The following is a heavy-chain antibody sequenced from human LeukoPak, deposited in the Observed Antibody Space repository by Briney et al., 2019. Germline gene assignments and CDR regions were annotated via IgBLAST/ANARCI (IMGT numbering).Heavy chain of an antibody. V-gene: IGHV4-34*01. CDR3: ARAGSYDFWSGHAYYFDY. CDR1: GGSLSDYY. D-gene: IGHD3-3*01. J-gene: IGHJ4*02. CDR2: INHSGST. Sequence: SQTLSLTCVVYGGSLSDYYWSWIRQPPGKGLEWIGEINHSGSTNYNPSLKSRVTISVDTSKNQFSLKLSSVTAADTAVYYCARAGSYDFWSGHAYYFDYWGQGTLVTVSS.